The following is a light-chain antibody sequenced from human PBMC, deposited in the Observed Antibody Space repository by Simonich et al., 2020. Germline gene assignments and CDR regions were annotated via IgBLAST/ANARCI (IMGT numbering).Light chain of an antibody. CDR2: DVS. V-gene: IGLV2-14*03. CDR1: SRDVGGYNY. CDR3: SSYTSSSTVV. J-gene: IGLJ2*01. Sequence: QSALTQPAPVSGSPGQSITIYCTGPSRDVGGYNYVSWYQQHPGKAPKLMIYDVSNRPAGVSKRFSGSKSGNTASLTISGLQAEDEADYYCSSYTSSSTVVFGGGTKLTVL.